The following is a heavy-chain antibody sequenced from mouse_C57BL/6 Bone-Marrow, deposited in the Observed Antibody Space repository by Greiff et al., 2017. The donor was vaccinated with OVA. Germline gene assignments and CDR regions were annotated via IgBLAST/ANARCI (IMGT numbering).Heavy chain of an antibody. V-gene: IGHV1-18*01. CDR1: GYTFTDYN. D-gene: IGHD4-1*01. Sequence: EVQLQQSGPELVKPGASVKIPCKASGYTFTDYNMDWVKQSHGKSLEWIGDINPNNGGTIYNQKFKGKATLTVDKSSSTAYMELRSLTSEDTAVYYCARRVTGTKAMDYWGQGTSVTVSS. CDR2: INPNNGGT. J-gene: IGHJ4*01. CDR3: ARRVTGTKAMDY.